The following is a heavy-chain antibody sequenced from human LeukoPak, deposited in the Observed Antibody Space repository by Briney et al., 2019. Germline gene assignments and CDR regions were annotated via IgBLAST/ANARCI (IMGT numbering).Heavy chain of an antibody. CDR2: IYYSGST. V-gene: IGHV4-30-4*01. D-gene: IGHD5-24*01. J-gene: IGHJ2*01. Sequence: SQTLSLTCTVSGGSISSGDYYWSWIRQPPGKGLEWIGYIYYSGSTYYNPSLKSRVTISVDTSKNQFSLKLSSVTAADTAVYYCARDSDKPNYSWSHWYFDLWGRGTLVTVSS. CDR1: GGSISSGDYY. CDR3: ARDSDKPNYSWSHWYFDL.